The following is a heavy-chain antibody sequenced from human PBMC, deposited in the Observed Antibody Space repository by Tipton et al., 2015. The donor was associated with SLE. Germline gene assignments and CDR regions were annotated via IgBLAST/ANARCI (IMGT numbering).Heavy chain of an antibody. V-gene: IGHV1-18*01. J-gene: IGHJ4*02. CDR1: GYTFSNFG. CDR2: ISPYSGDR. CDR3: ARENDYGDYIDF. D-gene: IGHD4-17*01. Sequence: QSGPEVKKPGASVKVSCKASGYTFSNFGITWVRQAPGQGLEWMGWISPYSGDRNYAQKVQGRFTMTTDTSTSTAYMELRSLRSDDTAVYYCARENDYGDYIDFWGQGTLVTVSS.